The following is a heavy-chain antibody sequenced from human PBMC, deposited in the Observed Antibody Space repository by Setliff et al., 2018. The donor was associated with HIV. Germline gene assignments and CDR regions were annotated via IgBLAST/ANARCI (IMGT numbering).Heavy chain of an antibody. D-gene: IGHD2-8*01. CDR1: GGSISSSSHY. Sequence: PSETLSLTCTVSGGSISSSSHYWGWIRQPPGKGLEWIGNIYYSGSIYCNPSLKSRVTISVDTSKNQFSLRLSSVTAADTAVYYCAGGSMYAYWGQGTLVTVSS. CDR2: IYYSGSI. CDR3: AGGSMYAY. V-gene: IGHV4-39*01. J-gene: IGHJ4*02.